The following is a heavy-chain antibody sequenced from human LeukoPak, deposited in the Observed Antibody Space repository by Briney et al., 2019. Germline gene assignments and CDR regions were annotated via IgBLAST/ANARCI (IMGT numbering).Heavy chain of an antibody. CDR3: ARPSAKGATAAKGWLDP. Sequence: SETLSLTCAVYGGSFSGYYWSWIRQPPGKGLEWIGEINHSGSTNYNPSLKSRVTISVDTSKNQFSLKLSSVTAADTAVYYCARPSAKGATAAKGWLDPWGQGTLVTVSS. CDR1: GGSFSGYY. D-gene: IGHD2-15*01. CDR2: INHSGST. J-gene: IGHJ5*02. V-gene: IGHV4-34*01.